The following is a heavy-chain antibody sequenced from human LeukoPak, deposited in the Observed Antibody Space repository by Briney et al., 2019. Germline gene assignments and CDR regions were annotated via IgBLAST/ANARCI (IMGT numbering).Heavy chain of an antibody. CDR2: VDPEVGET. CDR1: GYTFTNFY. J-gene: IGHJ5*02. Sequence: ASVKVSCKVSGYTFTNFYMHWVQQAPGKGLEWMGRVDPEVGETKYADKFQGRLTITADTSTNTVYMELTSLRSEDTAIYYCTTIRVRGTTGGWVDPWGQGTLVTVSS. D-gene: IGHD1-1*01. CDR3: TTIRVRGTTGGWVDP. V-gene: IGHV1-69-2*01.